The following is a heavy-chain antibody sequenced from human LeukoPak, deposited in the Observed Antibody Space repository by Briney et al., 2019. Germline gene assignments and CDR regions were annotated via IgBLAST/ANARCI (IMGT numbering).Heavy chain of an antibody. CDR2: INHSGST. CDR3: ARDRVVPAAIISGMDV. CDR1: GGSFSGYY. V-gene: IGHV4-34*01. J-gene: IGHJ6*02. D-gene: IGHD2-2*02. Sequence: SETLSLTCAVYGGSFSGYYWSWIRQPPGKGLEWIGEINHSGSTNYNPSLKSRVTISVDTSKNQFSLKLSSVTAADTAVYYCARDRVVPAAIISGMDVWGQGTTVTVSS.